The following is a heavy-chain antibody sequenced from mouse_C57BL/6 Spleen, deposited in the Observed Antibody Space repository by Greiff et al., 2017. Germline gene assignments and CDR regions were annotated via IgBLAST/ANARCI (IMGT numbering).Heavy chain of an antibody. CDR3: TTGYGQAWFAY. Sequence: EVQLQQSGAELVRPGASVKLSCTASGFNIKDDYMHWVKQRPEKGLEWIGWIDPENGDTKYASKFQGKATITADKSSNTAYLQLSSLTSEDTAVYYCTTGYGQAWFAYGGQGTLVTVSA. J-gene: IGHJ3*01. CDR2: IDPENGDT. D-gene: IGHD1-2*01. V-gene: IGHV14-4*01. CDR1: GFNIKDDY.